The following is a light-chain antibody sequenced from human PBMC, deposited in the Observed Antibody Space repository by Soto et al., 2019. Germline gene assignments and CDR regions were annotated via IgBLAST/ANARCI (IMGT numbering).Light chain of an antibody. V-gene: IGKV2-30*01. J-gene: IGKJ1*01. CDR1: QSLVDSDGNTY. CDR3: MQGSHWPWT. Sequence: DVVMTQSPLSLPVTLGQSASISCKSSQSLVDSDGNTYLIWFQQRPGQSPRRLIYSVSNRDSGVPDRFSGSGSGTDFTLKISRVEAEDVGLYYCMQGSHWPWTFGQGTKVDIK. CDR2: SVS.